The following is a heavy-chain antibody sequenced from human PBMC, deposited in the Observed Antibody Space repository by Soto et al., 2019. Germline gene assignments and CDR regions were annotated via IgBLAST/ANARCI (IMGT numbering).Heavy chain of an antibody. J-gene: IGHJ4*02. V-gene: IGHV3-66*01. Sequence: PGGSLRLSCAASGFTVSSNYMSWVRQAPGKGLEWVSVIYSGGTTYYAESVKGRFTISRDNSKNTLYLQMNSLRAEDTAMYYCVRDQGSTFGDLHSYSGQGSLVIVSS. CDR2: IYSGGTT. CDR1: GFTVSSNY. D-gene: IGHD2-21*02. CDR3: VRDQGSTFGDLHSY.